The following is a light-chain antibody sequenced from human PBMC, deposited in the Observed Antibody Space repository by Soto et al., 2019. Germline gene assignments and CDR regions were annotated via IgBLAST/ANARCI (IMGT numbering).Light chain of an antibody. V-gene: IGLV2-14*03. CDR3: TSWTTSTTMI. CDR2: DVN. Sequence: QSALTQPASVSGSPGQSITISCTGTSSDIGAYNFVSWYQQHPGKAPKLMLYDVNTRPSGVSNRFSGSKSGNTASPTISGLQAEDEADYYCTSWTTSTTMIFGGGTKLTVL. CDR1: SSDIGAYNF. J-gene: IGLJ2*01.